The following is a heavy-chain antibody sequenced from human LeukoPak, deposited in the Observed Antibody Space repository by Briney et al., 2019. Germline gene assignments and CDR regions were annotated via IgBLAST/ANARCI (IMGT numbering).Heavy chain of an antibody. D-gene: IGHD6-13*01. J-gene: IGHJ4*02. V-gene: IGHV3-7*03. CDR2: IKQDGSEK. Sequence: GGSLRLSCAASGFTFSSYWMSWVRQAPGKGLEWVANIKQDGSEKYYVDSVKGRFTISRDNAKNSLYLQMNSLRAEDTAVYYCARAAALHLASFFPKSRDFDYWGQGTLVTVSS. CDR3: ARAAALHLASFFPKSRDFDY. CDR1: GFTFSSYW.